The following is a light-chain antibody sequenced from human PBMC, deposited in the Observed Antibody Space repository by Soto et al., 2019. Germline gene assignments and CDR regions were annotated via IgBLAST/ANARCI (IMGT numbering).Light chain of an antibody. Sequence: EIVLTQSPGTLSLSPGERATLSCRASQSVSSTYLGWYQQKPGQAPGLLISGASNRATGIPDRFSGSGSGTDFTLTISRLAPEDFAVYYCQQFGTIPFTFGPGTKVDV. J-gene: IGKJ3*01. V-gene: IGKV3-20*01. CDR3: QQFGTIPFT. CDR2: GAS. CDR1: QSVSSTY.